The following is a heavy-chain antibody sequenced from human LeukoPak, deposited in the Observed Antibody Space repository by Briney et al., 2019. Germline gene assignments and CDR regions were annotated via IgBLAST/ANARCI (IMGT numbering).Heavy chain of an antibody. J-gene: IGHJ4*02. D-gene: IGHD1-26*01. CDR2: ISSSSSYI. CDR1: GFTFSSYS. V-gene: IGHV3-21*01. CDR3: ASAQEIVGATNY. Sequence: KPGGSLRLSCAASGFTFSSYSMNWVRQAPGKGLEWVSSISSSSSYIYYADSVKGRFTISRDNAKNSLYLQMNSLRAEDTAVYYCASAQEIVGATNYWGQGTLVTVSS.